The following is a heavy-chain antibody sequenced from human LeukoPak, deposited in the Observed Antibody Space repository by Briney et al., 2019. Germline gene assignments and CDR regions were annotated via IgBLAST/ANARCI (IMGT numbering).Heavy chain of an antibody. CDR2: ISWNSGSI. J-gene: IGHJ4*02. CDR3: AKDISPYDRHFDY. Sequence: GGSLRLSCAASRFTFDDYTMHWVRQAPGKGLEWVSGISWNSGSIGYADSVKGRFTISRDNAKNSLYLQMNSLRAEDTALYYCAKDISPYDRHFDYWGQGTLVTVSS. D-gene: IGHD3-3*01. CDR1: RFTFDDYT. V-gene: IGHV3-9*01.